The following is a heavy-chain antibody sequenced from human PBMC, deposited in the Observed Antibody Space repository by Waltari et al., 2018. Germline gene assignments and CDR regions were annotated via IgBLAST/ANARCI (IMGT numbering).Heavy chain of an antibody. V-gene: IGHV4-34*01. CDR2: INHSGST. CDR3: ARRGEKGSSWYSVNEYWFDP. Sequence: QVQLQQWGAGLLKPSETLSLTCAVYGGSFSGYYWSWIRQPPGKGLEWIGEINHSGSTNYTPALKSRVTISVDTSKNQFSLKLSSVTAADTAVYYCARRGEKGSSWYSVNEYWFDPWGQGTLVTVSS. J-gene: IGHJ5*02. D-gene: IGHD6-13*01. CDR1: GGSFSGYY.